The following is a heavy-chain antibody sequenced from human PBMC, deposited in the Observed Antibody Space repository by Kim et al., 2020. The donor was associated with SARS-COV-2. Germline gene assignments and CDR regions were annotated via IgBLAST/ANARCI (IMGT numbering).Heavy chain of an antibody. V-gene: IGHV4-34*01. J-gene: IGHJ3*02. Sequence: NPSLKSRVTISVDTSKNQFSLKLSSVTAADTAVYYCARRRVPAAIRAFDIWGQGTMVTVSS. CDR3: ARRRVPAAIRAFDI. D-gene: IGHD2-2*01.